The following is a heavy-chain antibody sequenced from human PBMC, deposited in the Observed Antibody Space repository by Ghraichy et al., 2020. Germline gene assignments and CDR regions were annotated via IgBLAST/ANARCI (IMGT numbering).Heavy chain of an antibody. Sequence: SETLSLTCTVSDGSISSHYWSWIRQPPGKGLEWIGYIYDSGSTNYNPSLKSRVTISVDTSKNQFSLKLSSVTAADTAVYYCARVIKRGYSYGYYYYMDVWGKGTTVTVSS. CDR1: DGSISSHY. D-gene: IGHD5-18*01. V-gene: IGHV4-59*11. J-gene: IGHJ6*03. CDR3: ARVIKRGYSYGYYYYMDV. CDR2: IYDSGST.